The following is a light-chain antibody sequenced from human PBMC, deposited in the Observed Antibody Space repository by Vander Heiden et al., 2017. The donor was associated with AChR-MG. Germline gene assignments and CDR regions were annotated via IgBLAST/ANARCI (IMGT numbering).Light chain of an antibody. CDR1: QSISNY. CDR3: HHSYSGPRT. V-gene: IGKV1-39*01. Sequence: DIQMTQSPSSLSASVGDRVTITCRASQSISNYVNWYQQKPGKAPNLLIHAASSLQSGVPSRFSGSVAGTDFTLSISSLQPEDFATYYCHHSYSGPRTFGQGTKVEIK. J-gene: IGKJ1*01. CDR2: AAS.